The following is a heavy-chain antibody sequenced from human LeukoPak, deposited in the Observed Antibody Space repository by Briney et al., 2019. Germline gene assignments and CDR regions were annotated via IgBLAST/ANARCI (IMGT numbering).Heavy chain of an antibody. CDR3: AKASGGSYSYYFDY. CDR1: GFTFSSYA. Sequence: GGSLRLSCAASGFTFSSYAMSWVRQAPGKGLEWVSAISGSGGSTYYADSVKGRFTISRDNSKNTLYLQMNSLRAEHTAVYYCAKASGGSYSYYFDYWGQGTLVTVSS. CDR2: ISGSGGST. D-gene: IGHD1-26*01. V-gene: IGHV3-23*01. J-gene: IGHJ4*02.